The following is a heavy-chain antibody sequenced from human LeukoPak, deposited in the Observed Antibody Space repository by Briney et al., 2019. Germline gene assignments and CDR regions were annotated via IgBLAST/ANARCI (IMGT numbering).Heavy chain of an antibody. CDR1: GGSIRSADYH. CDR2: IYYNGST. J-gene: IGHJ4*02. V-gene: IGHV4-31*03. CDR3: ARDRQWLGSDY. Sequence: SQTLSLTCTVSGGSIRSADYHWTWIRQHPGKGLEWIGYIYYNGSTYYNPSLKSRVTISVDTSSNQFSLRLRSLTAADTAVYYCARDRQWLGSDYWGQGTLVTVSS. D-gene: IGHD6-19*01.